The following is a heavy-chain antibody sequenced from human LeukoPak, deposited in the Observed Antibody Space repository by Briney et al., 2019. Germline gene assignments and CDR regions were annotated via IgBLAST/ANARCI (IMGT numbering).Heavy chain of an antibody. D-gene: IGHD2-15*01. CDR1: GFTFSSYW. J-gene: IGHJ4*02. CDR3: ARDPPGYSFDY. Sequence: GGSLRLSCAASGFTFSSYWMHWVRQAPGKGLVWVSHINSDGSSTSYADSVEGRFTISRDNAKNTLYLQMNSLRAEDTAVYYCARDPPGYSFDYWGQGTLVTVSS. V-gene: IGHV3-74*01. CDR2: INSDGSST.